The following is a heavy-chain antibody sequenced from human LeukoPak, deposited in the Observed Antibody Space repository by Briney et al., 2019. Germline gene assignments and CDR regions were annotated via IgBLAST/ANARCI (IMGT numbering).Heavy chain of an antibody. V-gene: IGHV1-18*01. D-gene: IGHD4/OR15-4a*01. CDR3: ARSPGDYMGFNWFDP. Sequence: GASVKVSCKASGYTFTSYGISWVRQAPGQGLEWMGWISAYNGNTNYAQKLQGRVTMTTDTSTSTAYMELRSLRSDDTAVYYCARSPGDYMGFNWFDPWGQGTLVTVSS. CDR2: ISAYNGNT. CDR1: GYTFTSYG. J-gene: IGHJ5*02.